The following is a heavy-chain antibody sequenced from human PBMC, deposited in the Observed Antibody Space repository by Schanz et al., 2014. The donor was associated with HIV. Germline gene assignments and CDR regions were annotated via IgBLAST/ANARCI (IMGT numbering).Heavy chain of an antibody. V-gene: IGHV3-33*01. CDR3: AGEDGSSWRDYYYGMDV. J-gene: IGHJ6*02. Sequence: QVQLVESGGGVVQPGRSLRLSCAASGFTFSSYGMHWVRQAPGKGLEWVAVIWYDGSNKYYADSVKGRFTISRDNSKNTLYLQMNSLRAEDTAVYYCAGEDGSSWRDYYYGMDVWGQGTTVTVSS. CDR1: GFTFSSYG. CDR2: IWYDGSNK. D-gene: IGHD6-13*01.